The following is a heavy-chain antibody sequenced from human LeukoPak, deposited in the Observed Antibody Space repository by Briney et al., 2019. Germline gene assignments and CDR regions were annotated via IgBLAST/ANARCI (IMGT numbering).Heavy chain of an antibody. CDR3: ARDLLSYYCDSSGSDP. CDR1: GYTFTVYY. Sequence: ASVNLSCNSSGYTFTVYYMHWVRHAPGQGLEWMGWISTYNGNTNYAQKLQGRVTMTTDRSTSTAYVELRSLRSDDTAVYYCARDLLSYYCDSSGSDPWGQGTLVTVSS. CDR2: ISTYNGNT. V-gene: IGHV1-18*04. D-gene: IGHD3-22*01. J-gene: IGHJ5*02.